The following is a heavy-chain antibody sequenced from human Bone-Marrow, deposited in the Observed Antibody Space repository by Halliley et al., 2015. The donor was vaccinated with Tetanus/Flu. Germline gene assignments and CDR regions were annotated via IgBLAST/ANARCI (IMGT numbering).Heavy chain of an antibody. D-gene: IGHD6-13*01. Sequence: CAASRFDFSTHSMNWVRQAPGKGLEWVSSISGSGAYTFYADSVKGRFTISRDYSKNTVYLQMNSLRVEDTAVYYCARDGQQLARYAYDYWGQGTLVTVSS. J-gene: IGHJ4*02. CDR1: RFDFSTHS. V-gene: IGHV3-21*01. CDR2: ISGSGAYT. CDR3: ARDGQQLARYAYDY.